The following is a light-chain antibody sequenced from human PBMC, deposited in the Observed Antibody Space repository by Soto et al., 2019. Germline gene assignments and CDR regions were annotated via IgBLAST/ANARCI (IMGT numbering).Light chain of an antibody. CDR3: QQRSTWPLFT. J-gene: IGKJ4*01. Sequence: VLTQSPATLFLSPGERATLSCRASQTVSRYLAWYQQKPGQAPRLLIYYASNRATGIPARFSGSGSGTDYTLTISSLEPEDFAVYYCQQRSTWPLFTCGGGTKVEI. CDR1: QTVSRY. V-gene: IGKV3-11*01. CDR2: YAS.